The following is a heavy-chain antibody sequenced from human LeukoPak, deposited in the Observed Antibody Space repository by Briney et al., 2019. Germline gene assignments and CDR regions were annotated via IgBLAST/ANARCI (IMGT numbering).Heavy chain of an antibody. D-gene: IGHD1-26*01. CDR2: INHSGST. V-gene: IGHV4-34*01. Sequence: PSETLSLTCAVYGGSFSGYYWSWIRQPPGKGLEWIGEINHSGSTNYNPSLKSRVTISVDTSKNQFSLKLSSVTAADTAVYYCARLVGATSYYYYGMDVWGQGTTVTVSS. CDR3: ARLVGATSYYYYGMDV. CDR1: GGSFSGYY. J-gene: IGHJ6*02.